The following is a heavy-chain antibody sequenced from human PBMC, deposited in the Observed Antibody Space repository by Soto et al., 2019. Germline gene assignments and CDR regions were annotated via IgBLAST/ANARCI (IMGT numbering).Heavy chain of an antibody. CDR2: MYHSGST. J-gene: IGHJ1*01. CDR1: GGSISSGGYS. CDR3: AVPLGTTVVTPEYFQH. D-gene: IGHD4-17*01. Sequence: PSETLSLTCAVSGGSISSGGYSWSWIRQPPRKGLEWIGYMYHSGSTIYNPTLKSRITISVDMSQNQFSLNLNYVTAADTAVYYCAVPLGTTVVTPEYFQHWGQGTLVTVSS. V-gene: IGHV4-30-2*02.